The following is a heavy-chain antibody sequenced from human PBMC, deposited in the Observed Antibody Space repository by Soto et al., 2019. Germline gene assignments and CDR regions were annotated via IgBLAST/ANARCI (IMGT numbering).Heavy chain of an antibody. V-gene: IGHV1-2*02. CDR1: GYTFTGYY. CDR2: INPNSGGT. J-gene: IGHJ5*02. D-gene: IGHD2-21*02. CDR3: VPFPIVVVTGRFDP. Sequence: QVQLVQSGAEVQKPGASVKVSCKASGYTFTGYYMHWVRQAPGQGLEWMGWINPNSGGTNYAQKFQGRVTMTRDTSISTAYMELSRLRSDDTAVYYCVPFPIVVVTGRFDPWGQGTLVTVSS.